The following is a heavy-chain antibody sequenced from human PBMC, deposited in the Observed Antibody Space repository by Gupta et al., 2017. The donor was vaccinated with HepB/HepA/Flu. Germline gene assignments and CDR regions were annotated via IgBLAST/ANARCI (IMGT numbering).Heavy chain of an antibody. CDR2: IYYSGST. CDR1: GGSISSGDYY. J-gene: IGHJ4*02. V-gene: IGHV4-30-4*01. CDR3: ARESGYGEDTVTGFDY. D-gene: IGHD5-12*01. Sequence: QVQLQESGPGLVKPSQTLSLTCTVSGGSISSGDYYWSWIRQPPGKGLEWIGYIYYSGSTYYNPSLKSRVTISVDTSKNQFSLKLSSVTAADTAVYYCARESGYGEDTVTGFDYWGQGTLVTVSS.